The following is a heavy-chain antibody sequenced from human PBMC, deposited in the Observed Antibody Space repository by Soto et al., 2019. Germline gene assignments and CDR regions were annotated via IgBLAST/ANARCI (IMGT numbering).Heavy chain of an antibody. V-gene: IGHV4-59*01. CDR3: ARGYYDFWSGYYYYYGMDV. J-gene: IGHJ6*02. CDR1: GVSISSYY. Sequence: SETLSLTCTVSGVSISSYYLSWIRQPPGKGLEWIGYIYYSGSTNYNPSLKSRVTISVDTSKNQFSLKLSSVTAADTAVYYCARGYYDFWSGYYYYYGMDVWGQGTTVTVSS. D-gene: IGHD3-3*01. CDR2: IYYSGST.